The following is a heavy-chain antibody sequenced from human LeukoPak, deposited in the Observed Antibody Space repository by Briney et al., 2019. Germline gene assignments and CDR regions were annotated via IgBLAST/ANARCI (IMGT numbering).Heavy chain of an antibody. V-gene: IGHV3-21*01. CDR2: ISTSSNT. Sequence: GGSLRLSWAASGFTFSTYIMTWVRQAPGKGLEWVSSISTSSNTYYADTVRGRFTISRDNDKKSLYLQMNSLKDEDTAVYYCARGSFWGQGTLVTVSS. D-gene: IGHD2-15*01. CDR1: GFTFSTYI. J-gene: IGHJ4*02. CDR3: ARGSF.